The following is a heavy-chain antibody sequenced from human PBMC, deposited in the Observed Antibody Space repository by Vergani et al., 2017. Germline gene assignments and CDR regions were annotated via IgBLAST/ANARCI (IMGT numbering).Heavy chain of an antibody. CDR1: GGTFSSYA. J-gene: IGHJ6*03. CDR3: ASSAYCGGDCYKYMDV. D-gene: IGHD2-21*01. V-gene: IGHV1-69*01. Sequence: QVQLVQSGAEVKKPGSSEKVSCKASGGTFSSYAISWVRQAPGQGLEWVGGIFPIFGTANYAQKIQGRVTLTADESTSTAYMELSSLRSEDTAVYYCASSAYCGGDCYKYMDVWGKGPTVTVSS. CDR2: IFPIFGTA.